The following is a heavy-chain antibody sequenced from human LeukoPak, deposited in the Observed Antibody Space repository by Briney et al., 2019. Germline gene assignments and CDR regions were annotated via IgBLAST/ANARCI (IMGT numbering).Heavy chain of an antibody. CDR1: GFTFSSYW. CDR3: AKDGYNY. CDR2: IASDGSST. D-gene: IGHD5-24*01. Sequence: GGSLRLSCAASGFTFSSYWMNWVRQAPGKGLVWVSRIASDGSSTTYADSVKGRFSISRDNSKNTLYLQMNSLRAEDTAVYYCAKDGYNYWGQGTLVTVSS. V-gene: IGHV3-74*01. J-gene: IGHJ4*02.